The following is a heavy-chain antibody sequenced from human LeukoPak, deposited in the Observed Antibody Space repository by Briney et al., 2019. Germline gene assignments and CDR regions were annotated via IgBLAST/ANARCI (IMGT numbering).Heavy chain of an antibody. Sequence: SETLSLTCTVSGGSIGSYYWSWIRQPPGKGLEWIGYIYYSGSTNYNPSLKSRVTISVDTSKNQFSLKLSSVTAADTAVYYCARSPRGDDPDYFDYWGQGTLVTVSS. D-gene: IGHD3-10*01. V-gene: IGHV4-59*08. J-gene: IGHJ4*02. CDR2: IYYSGST. CDR3: ARSPRGDDPDYFDY. CDR1: GGSIGSYY.